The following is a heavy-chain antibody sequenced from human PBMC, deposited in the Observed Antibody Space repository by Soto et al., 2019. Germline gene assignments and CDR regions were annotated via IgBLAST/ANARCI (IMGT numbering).Heavy chain of an antibody. CDR1: GFTFSSYG. D-gene: IGHD3-16*01. J-gene: IGHJ4*02. CDR2: ISYDGSNK. CDR3: AKVWGPGYFDY. V-gene: IGHV3-30*18. Sequence: QVQLVESGGGVVQPGRSLRLSCAASGFTFSSYGMHWVRQAPGKGLEWVAVISYDGSNKYYADSVKGRFTISRDNSKNTLYLQMNSLRAEDTAVYYCAKVWGPGYFDYWGQGTLVTVSS.